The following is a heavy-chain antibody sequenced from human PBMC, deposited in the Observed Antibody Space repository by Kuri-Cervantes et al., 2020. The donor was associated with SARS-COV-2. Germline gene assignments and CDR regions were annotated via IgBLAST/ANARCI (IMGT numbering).Heavy chain of an antibody. CDR3: ARRPDQIYWYFDL. D-gene: IGHD2-2*01. CDR1: GGYISSGGFY. Sequence: SETLSLTCTVSGGYISSGGFYWSWIRQHPGKGLEWIAYIYYSGGTYYNPSLKSRVTISVDTSKNQFSLKLSSVTAADTAVYYCARRPDQIYWYFDLWGRGTLVTVSS. J-gene: IGHJ2*01. CDR2: IYYSGGT. V-gene: IGHV4-31*03.